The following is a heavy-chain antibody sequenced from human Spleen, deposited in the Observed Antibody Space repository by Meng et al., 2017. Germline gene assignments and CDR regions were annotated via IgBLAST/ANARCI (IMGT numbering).Heavy chain of an antibody. D-gene: IGHD3-22*01. Sequence: GESLKISSKGSGYSFTSYWIGWVRQMPGKGLEWMGIIYPGDSDTRYSPSFQGQVTISADKSISTAYLQWSSLKASDTAMYYCARHRYYYDSSGPIPGVNAFDIWGQGTMVTVSS. CDR3: ARHRYYYDSSGPIPGVNAFDI. V-gene: IGHV5-51*01. CDR1: GYSFTSYW. J-gene: IGHJ3*02. CDR2: IYPGDSDT.